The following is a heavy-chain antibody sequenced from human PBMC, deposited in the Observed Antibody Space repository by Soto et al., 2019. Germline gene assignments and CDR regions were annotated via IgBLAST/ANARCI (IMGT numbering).Heavy chain of an antibody. V-gene: IGHV1-8*01. D-gene: IGHD3-10*01. CDR1: GDTFTTYD. J-gene: IGHJ4*02. CDR2: INPNSGNI. Sequence: ASVKVSCKASGDTFTTYDINWVRQATGRGLEWMGWINPNSGNIGYARRFQGRVTMTRDTAIRTAYMEVSSLRSDDTAVYYCARGRASGSYYLLDYWGQGTLVTVSS. CDR3: ARGRASGSYYLLDY.